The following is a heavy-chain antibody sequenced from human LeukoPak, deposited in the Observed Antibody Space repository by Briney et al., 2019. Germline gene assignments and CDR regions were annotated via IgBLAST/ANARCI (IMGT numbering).Heavy chain of an antibody. J-gene: IGHJ4*02. D-gene: IGHD3-3*01. CDR1: GFTFSSYA. CDR2: ISGSGGST. Sequence: PGGSLRLSCAASGFTFSSYAMSWVRQAPGKGLEWVSAISGSGGSTYYADSVKGRFTISRDNSKNTLYLQMNSLRAEDTAVYYCAWRHEEWLSGFDYWGQGTLVTVSS. CDR3: AWRHEEWLSGFDY. V-gene: IGHV3-23*01.